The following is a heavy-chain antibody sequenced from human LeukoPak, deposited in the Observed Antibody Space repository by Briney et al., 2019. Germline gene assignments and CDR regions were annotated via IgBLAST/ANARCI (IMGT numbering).Heavy chain of an antibody. Sequence: ASVKVSCKASGYTFTNYGIPWVRQAPGQGLEWMGWFSAYNGNTNYPQKLQDRVTMTTDTSTNTAYMELRSLRSDDTAVYFCARGVAGTEGLFEYWGQGTLVTVSS. J-gene: IGHJ4*02. CDR3: ARGVAGTEGLFEY. CDR1: GYTFTNYG. D-gene: IGHD6-19*01. CDR2: FSAYNGNT. V-gene: IGHV1-18*01.